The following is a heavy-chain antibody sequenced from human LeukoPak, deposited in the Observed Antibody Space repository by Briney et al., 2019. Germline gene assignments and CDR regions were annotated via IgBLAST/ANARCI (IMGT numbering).Heavy chain of an antibody. V-gene: IGHV1-69*13. CDR3: ARDVRGEWELLSRRGYFDY. Sequence: GASVKVSCKASGGTFSSYAISWVRQAPGQGLEWMGGIIPIFGTANYAQKFQGRVTITADESTSTAYMELSSLRSEDTAVYYCARDVRGEWELLSRRGYFDYWGQGTLVTVSS. J-gene: IGHJ4*02. D-gene: IGHD1-26*01. CDR2: IIPIFGTA. CDR1: GGTFSSYA.